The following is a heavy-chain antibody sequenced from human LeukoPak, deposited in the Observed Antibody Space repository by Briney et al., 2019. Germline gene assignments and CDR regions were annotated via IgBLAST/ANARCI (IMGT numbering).Heavy chain of an antibody. CDR3: ARDRQQQLVDY. CDR1: GFTFRSYS. Sequence: GGSLRLSCAASGFTFRSYSMNWVRQAPGKGLEWVSSISSSSSYIYYADSVKGRFTLSRDNAKNSLYLQMNSLRAEDTAVYYCARDRQQQLVDYWGQRTLVTVSS. D-gene: IGHD6-13*01. CDR2: ISSSSSYI. V-gene: IGHV3-21*01. J-gene: IGHJ4*02.